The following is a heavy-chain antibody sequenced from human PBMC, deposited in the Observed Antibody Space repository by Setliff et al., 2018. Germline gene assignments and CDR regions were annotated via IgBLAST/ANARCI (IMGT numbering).Heavy chain of an antibody. CDR2: INTGNGDT. J-gene: IGHJ4*02. Sequence: ASVKVSCKASGYTFISYAMHWVRQAPGQRLEWMGWINTGNGDTKYSQKFQGRVTITWDTSASTAYMELSSLRYEDTTVYYCAGGGTGSYSYFDYWGQGTLVTVSS. CDR3: AGGGTGSYSYFDY. CDR1: GYTFISYA. V-gene: IGHV1-3*04. D-gene: IGHD3-10*01.